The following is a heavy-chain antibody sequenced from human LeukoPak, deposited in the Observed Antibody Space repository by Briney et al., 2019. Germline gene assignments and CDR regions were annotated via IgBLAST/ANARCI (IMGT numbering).Heavy chain of an antibody. CDR3: AKGSLDYYYGMDV. J-gene: IGHJ6*02. CDR2: IYSGGST. Sequence: GGSLRLSCAASGFTVSSNYMSWVRQAPGKGLEWVSVIYSGGSTYYADSVKGRFTISRDNSKNTLYLQMNSLRAEDMAVYYCAKGSLDYYYGMDVWGQGTTVTVSS. CDR1: GFTVSSNY. V-gene: IGHV3-53*01.